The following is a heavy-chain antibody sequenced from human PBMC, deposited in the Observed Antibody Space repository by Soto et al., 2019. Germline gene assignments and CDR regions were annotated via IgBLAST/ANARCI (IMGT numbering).Heavy chain of an antibody. D-gene: IGHD1-26*01. Sequence: QVQLVQSGPEVKKPGASVKVSCKGSGYTFSNYGVTWVRQAPGQGLERLGWVSAYNRNTDYAQKFEXWAPMTIDTSTNTAYLELRGLTPDDTAVYYCARERRWEPLLYWGQGTL. CDR3: ARERRWEPLLY. J-gene: IGHJ4*02. CDR2: VSAYNRNT. V-gene: IGHV1-18*01. CDR1: GYTFSNYG.